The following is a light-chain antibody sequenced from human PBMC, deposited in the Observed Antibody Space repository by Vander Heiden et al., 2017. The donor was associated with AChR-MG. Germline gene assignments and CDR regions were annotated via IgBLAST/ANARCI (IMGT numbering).Light chain of an antibody. CDR2: KDI. Sequence: SYELTQPPSVSVSPGQTARITCSADVLSKQSVYWYQQRPGQAPVVVIFKDIERHSGTSERFSGSRSGTTVTLTISGVQPEDEAAYYCQSADITGTSYVFGAGTKVTVL. J-gene: IGLJ1*01. CDR3: QSADITGTSYV. CDR1: VLSKQS. V-gene: IGLV3-25*03.